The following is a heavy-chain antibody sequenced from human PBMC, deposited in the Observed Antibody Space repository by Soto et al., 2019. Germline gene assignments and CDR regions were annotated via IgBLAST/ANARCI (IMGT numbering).Heavy chain of an antibody. CDR2: TYYRSKWYN. D-gene: IGHD3-22*01. V-gene: IGHV6-1*01. J-gene: IGHJ4*02. Sequence: SQTLSLTCAISGDSVSSNSAAWNWIRQSPSRGLEWLGRTYYRSKWYNDYAVSVKSRITINPDTSKNQFSLQLNSVTPEDTAVYYCARDKGGEYYYDSSGYYYFDYWGQGTLVTVSS. CDR1: GDSVSSNSAA. CDR3: ARDKGGEYYYDSSGYYYFDY.